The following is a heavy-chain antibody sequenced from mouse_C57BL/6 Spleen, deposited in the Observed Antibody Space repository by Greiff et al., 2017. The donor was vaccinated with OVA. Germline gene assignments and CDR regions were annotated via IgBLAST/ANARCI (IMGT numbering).Heavy chain of an antibody. Sequence: VQLQQPGAELVKPGASVKLSCKASGYTFTSYWMHWVKQRPGQGLEWIGMIHPNSGSTNYNEKFKSKATLTVDKSSSTAYMQLSSLTSEDSAVYYCASPIYYEYDGYYFDYWGQGTTLTVSS. V-gene: IGHV1-64*01. J-gene: IGHJ2*01. CDR3: ASPIYYEYDGYYFDY. CDR2: IHPNSGST. D-gene: IGHD2-4*01. CDR1: GYTFTSYW.